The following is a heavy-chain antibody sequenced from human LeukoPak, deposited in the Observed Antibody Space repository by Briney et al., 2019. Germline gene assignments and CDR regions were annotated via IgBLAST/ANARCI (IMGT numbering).Heavy chain of an antibody. Sequence: SETLSLTCTVSGGSVSSGSYYWSWIRQPPGKGLEWIGYIYYSGSTYYNPSLKSRVTISVDTSKNQFSLKLSSVTAADTAVYYCARHSLRLGMDGGWPYYFDYWGQGTLVTVSS. J-gene: IGHJ4*02. CDR2: IYYSGST. D-gene: IGHD3-16*01. CDR3: ARHSLRLGMDGGWPYYFDY. V-gene: IGHV4-39*01. CDR1: GGSVSSGSYY.